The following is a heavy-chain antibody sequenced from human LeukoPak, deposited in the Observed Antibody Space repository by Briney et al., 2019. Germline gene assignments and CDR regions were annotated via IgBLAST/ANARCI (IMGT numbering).Heavy chain of an antibody. CDR2: ISYSGSP. V-gene: IGHV4-59*08. J-gene: IGHJ1*01. D-gene: IGHD3-3*01. CDR1: GASISSYY. CDR3: ARHFGPRNAEYFQH. Sequence: PSETLSLTCTVSGASISSYYWSWIRQPPGKGLEWIGYISYSGSPNYNPSLKSRVTISVDTSKKQFSLNLSSVTAADTAVYYCARHFGPRNAEYFQHWGQGTLVTVSS.